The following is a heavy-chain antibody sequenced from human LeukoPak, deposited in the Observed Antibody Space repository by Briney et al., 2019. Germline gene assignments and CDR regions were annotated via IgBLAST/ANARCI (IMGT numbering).Heavy chain of an antibody. J-gene: IGHJ1*01. Sequence: QPGGSLRLSCAASGFTFSSYWMHWVRQAPGKGLVWVSRINSDGSSTSYADSVKGRFTISRDNAKNTLSLQMNSLRAEDTAVYYCARDLRAVAGTPTHFQHWAQGTLVTVSS. CDR3: ARDLRAVAGTPTHFQH. D-gene: IGHD6-19*01. V-gene: IGHV3-74*01. CDR1: GFTFSSYW. CDR2: INSDGSST.